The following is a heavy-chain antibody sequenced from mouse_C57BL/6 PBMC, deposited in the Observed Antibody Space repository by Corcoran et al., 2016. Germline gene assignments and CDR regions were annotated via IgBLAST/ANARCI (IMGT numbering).Heavy chain of an antibody. CDR2: IDPANGNT. J-gene: IGHJ4*01. CDR1: GFNIKNTY. CDR3: ASRRFITTVVSYYYAMDY. D-gene: IGHD1-1*01. V-gene: IGHV14-3*01. Sequence: EVQLQQSVAELVRPGASVKLSCTASGFNIKNTYMHWVKQRPEQGLEWIGRIDPANGNTKYAPKFQGKATITADTSSNTAYLQLSSLTSEDTAIYYCASRRFITTVVSYYYAMDYWGQGTSVTVSS.